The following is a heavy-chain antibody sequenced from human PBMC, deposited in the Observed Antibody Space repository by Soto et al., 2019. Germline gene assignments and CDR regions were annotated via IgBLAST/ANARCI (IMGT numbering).Heavy chain of an antibody. CDR3: AREPAAPLRNYGMDV. CDR2: IYYSGST. D-gene: IGHD2-2*01. CDR1: GGSISSGDYY. Sequence: PSETLSLTCTVSGGSISSGDYYWSWIRQPPGKGLEWIGYIYYSGSTYYNPSLKSRVTISVDTSKNQFSLKLSSVTAADTAVYYCAREPAAPLRNYGMDVWGQGTTVTVSS. V-gene: IGHV4-30-4*01. J-gene: IGHJ6*02.